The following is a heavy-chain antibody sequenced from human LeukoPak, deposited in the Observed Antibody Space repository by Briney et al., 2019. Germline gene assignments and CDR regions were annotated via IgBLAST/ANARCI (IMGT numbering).Heavy chain of an antibody. CDR2: IYTSGNT. J-gene: IGHJ6*04. CDR3: ARELEYYDILTGLDV. Sequence: PSETLSLTCTVSSGSISSGSYYWSWIRQPAGKGLEWIGRIYTSGNTNYNPSLKSRVTISVDTSKNQFSLKLSSVTAADTAVYYCARELEYYDILTGLDVWGKGTTVTVSS. V-gene: IGHV4-61*02. D-gene: IGHD3-9*01. CDR1: SGSISSGSYY.